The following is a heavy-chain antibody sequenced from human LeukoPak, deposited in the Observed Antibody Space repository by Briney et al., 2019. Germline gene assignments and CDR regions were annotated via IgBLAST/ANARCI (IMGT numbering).Heavy chain of an antibody. D-gene: IGHD3-10*01. V-gene: IGHV3-30*03. CDR2: ISYDGSNK. Sequence: GGSLRLSCSASGFTFSSYGMHWVRQAPGKGLEWVAVISYDGSNKYYADSVKGRFTISRDNSKNTLYLQMNSLRAEDTAVYYCARERGYAFDIWGQGTMATVSS. J-gene: IGHJ3*02. CDR1: GFTFSSYG. CDR3: ARERGYAFDI.